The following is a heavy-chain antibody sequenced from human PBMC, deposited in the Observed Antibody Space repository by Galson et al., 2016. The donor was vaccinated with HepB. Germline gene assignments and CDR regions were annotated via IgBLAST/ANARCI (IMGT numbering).Heavy chain of an antibody. V-gene: IGHV3-15*07. D-gene: IGHD3-10*01. Sequence: SLRLSCAGSGFTFVSAWMNWVRQAPGRGLEWVGRIKSKSDGGTADYAAPVKDRFIIPRDDSKNTLYLQMNSLKTDDTAVYYCTTVHSSWFYIPWGQGTLVTVSS. CDR3: TTVHSSWFYIP. CDR2: IKSKSDGGTA. CDR1: GFTFVSAW. J-gene: IGHJ5*02.